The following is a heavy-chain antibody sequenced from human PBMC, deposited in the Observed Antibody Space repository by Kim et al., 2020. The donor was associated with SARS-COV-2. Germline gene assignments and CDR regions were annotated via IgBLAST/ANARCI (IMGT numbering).Heavy chain of an antibody. J-gene: IGHJ3*02. CDR3: AREAFSMVRGVTITQRVGFDI. Sequence: SETLSLTCAVYGGSFSDDYWSWIRQPPGKGLQWIGEINHSGSTNYNPSPKSRVTMSVETSKNQFPLRLTSVTAADTAVYYCAREAFSMVRGVTITQRVGFDIWGQGTMVTVSS. CDR1: GGSFSDDY. V-gene: IGHV4-34*01. CDR2: INHSGST. D-gene: IGHD3-10*01.